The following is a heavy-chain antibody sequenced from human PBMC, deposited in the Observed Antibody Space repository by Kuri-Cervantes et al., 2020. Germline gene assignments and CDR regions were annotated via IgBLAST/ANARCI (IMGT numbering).Heavy chain of an antibody. V-gene: IGHV3-20*04. CDR1: GFTFSSYA. D-gene: IGHD1-26*01. J-gene: IGHJ6*04. CDR3: VKCAHIVAPTPPPDV. Sequence: GESLKISCAASGFTFSSYAMSWVRQAPGKGLEWVSGINWNGGSTGYADSVKGRFTTSRDNSKTTLYLQMNSLRADDTAMYCCVKCAHIVAPTPPPDVWGKGTTVTVSS. CDR2: INWNGGST.